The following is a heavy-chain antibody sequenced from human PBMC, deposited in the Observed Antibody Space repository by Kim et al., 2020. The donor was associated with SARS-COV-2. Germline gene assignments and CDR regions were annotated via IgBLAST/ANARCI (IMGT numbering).Heavy chain of an antibody. J-gene: IGHJ4*02. CDR2: INTDTGSP. CDR1: GYTFSNYA. CDR3: AGDRSPDSSSLLF. D-gene: IGHD6-13*01. Sequence: ASVKVSCKASGYTFSNYALNWVRQAPGQGPEWMGRINTDTGSPTYAQGLTGRFVLSLDTSVSTTYLQINSLKADDTAVYFCAGDRSPDSSSLLFWGQGTRVTVSS. V-gene: IGHV7-4-1*02.